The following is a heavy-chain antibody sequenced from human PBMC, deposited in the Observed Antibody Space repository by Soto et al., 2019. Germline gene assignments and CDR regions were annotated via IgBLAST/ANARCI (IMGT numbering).Heavy chain of an antibody. J-gene: IGHJ4*02. Sequence: ASVKVSCKASGDTFTTYDINWVRQATGHGLEWMGWINPNSGNIGYAQRFQGRVTMTRDTAIRTAYMEVSSLRSDDTAVYYCARGRASGSYYLLDYWGQGTLVTVFS. CDR3: ARGRASGSYYLLDY. D-gene: IGHD3-10*01. V-gene: IGHV1-8*01. CDR2: INPNSGNI. CDR1: GDTFTTYD.